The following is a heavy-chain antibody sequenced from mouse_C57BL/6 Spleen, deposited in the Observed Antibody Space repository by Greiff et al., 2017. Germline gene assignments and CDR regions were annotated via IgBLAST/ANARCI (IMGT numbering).Heavy chain of an antibody. D-gene: IGHD2-4*01. CDR1: GYTFTDYN. V-gene: IGHV1-18*01. CDR3: ARGDDYDVGYYAMDY. Sequence: VQLQQSGPELVKPGASVKIPCKASGYTFTDYNMDWVKQSHGKSLEWIGDISPNNGGTIYNQKFKGKATLTVDKSSSTAYMELRSLTSEDTAVYYCARGDDYDVGYYAMDYWGQGTSVTVSS. J-gene: IGHJ4*01. CDR2: ISPNNGGT.